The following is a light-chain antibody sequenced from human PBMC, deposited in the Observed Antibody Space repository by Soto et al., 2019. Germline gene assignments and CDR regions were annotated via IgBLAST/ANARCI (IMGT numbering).Light chain of an antibody. Sequence: QSVLTQPASVSGSPGQSITISCTGTSSDVGGYNYVSWYQQHPGKVPKLMIYDVSNRPSGVSNRFSGSKSGNTASLTISGVQAEDEADYYCSSYTSSSTYVFGIGTKLTVL. J-gene: IGLJ1*01. CDR3: SSYTSSSTYV. CDR1: SSDVGGYNY. V-gene: IGLV2-14*03. CDR2: DVS.